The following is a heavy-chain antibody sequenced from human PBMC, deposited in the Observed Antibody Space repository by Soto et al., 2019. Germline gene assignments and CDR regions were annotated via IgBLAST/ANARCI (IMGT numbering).Heavy chain of an antibody. CDR3: ARVADCSGGRCYFSVDY. Sequence: QVQLQESGPGLVKPSQTLSLTCTVSGGSISSGDHYWRWIRQPPGKGLEWIGYIYYSGSTYYNPSLKSRVTISVDTSKNQFSLKLSSVTAADTAVYYCARVADCSGGRCYFSVDYWGQGTLVTVSS. V-gene: IGHV4-30-4*01. D-gene: IGHD2-15*01. CDR1: GGSISSGDHY. J-gene: IGHJ4*02. CDR2: IYYSGST.